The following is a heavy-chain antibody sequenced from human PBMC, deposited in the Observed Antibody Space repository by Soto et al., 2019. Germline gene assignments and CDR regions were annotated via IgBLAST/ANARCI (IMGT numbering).Heavy chain of an antibody. Sequence: PGGSLRLSCAASGFTFSNAWMNWVRQAPGKGLEWVGRIKSKTDGGTTDYAAPVKGRFTISRDDSKNTLYLQMNSLKTEDTAVYYCTTEDPGSSWYEMGSPTTYYFDYWGQGTLVTVSS. V-gene: IGHV3-15*07. CDR1: GFTFSNAW. CDR3: TTEDPGSSWYEMGSPTTYYFDY. CDR2: IKSKTDGGTT. D-gene: IGHD6-13*01. J-gene: IGHJ4*02.